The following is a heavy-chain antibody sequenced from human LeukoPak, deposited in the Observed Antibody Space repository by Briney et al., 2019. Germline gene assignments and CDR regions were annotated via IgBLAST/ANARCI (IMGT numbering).Heavy chain of an antibody. D-gene: IGHD5-12*01. CDR1: GFTFSIHW. J-gene: IGHJ4*02. CDR2: IKEDSSDK. Sequence: PGGSLRLSCAASGFTFSIHWMSWVRQDPGKGLEWVANIKEDSSDKWYVDSVKGRFTISRDNVENSLYLQMNSLRAEDTAVYYCVRVDKKFEDSGYRSFDWWGQGTLVSVSS. CDR3: VRVDKKFEDSGYRSFDW. V-gene: IGHV3-7*01.